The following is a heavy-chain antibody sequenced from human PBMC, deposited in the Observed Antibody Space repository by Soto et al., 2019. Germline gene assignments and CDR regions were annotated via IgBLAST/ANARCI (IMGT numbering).Heavy chain of an antibody. D-gene: IGHD2-2*01. CDR3: ARDCSSSRYYGGYNSGLDV. Sequence: SETLSLTCTVSGGSIRSSGYYWGWIRQPPGKGLEWIGSIYYSGSTYHNPSLKSRVTISVDTSKNQFSLKLSFVTAADTAVYFCARDCSSSRYYGGYNSGLDVWGQGTTVTVSS. CDR1: GGSIRSSGYY. J-gene: IGHJ6*02. CDR2: IYYSGST. V-gene: IGHV4-39*01.